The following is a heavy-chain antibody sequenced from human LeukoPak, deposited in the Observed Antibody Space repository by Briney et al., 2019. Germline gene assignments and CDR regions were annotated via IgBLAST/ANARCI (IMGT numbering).Heavy chain of an antibody. D-gene: IGHD2/OR15-2a*01. J-gene: IGHJ5*02. Sequence: GGSLRLSCAASGFTFSSYWMHWVRRAPGKGRVWVSRISSDGSDTTYADSVKGRFTISRDNAKKMLYLQMNGLRVDDTAVYYCARTSMTHPANEKNWFDPWGQGTLVTVSS. V-gene: IGHV3-74*01. CDR1: GFTFSSYW. CDR2: ISSDGSDT. CDR3: ARTSMTHPANEKNWFDP.